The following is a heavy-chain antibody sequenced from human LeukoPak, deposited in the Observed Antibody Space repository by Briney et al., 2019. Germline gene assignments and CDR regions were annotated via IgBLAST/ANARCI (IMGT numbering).Heavy chain of an antibody. D-gene: IGHD6-13*01. V-gene: IGHV3-30*02. CDR2: IRHDGSNK. J-gene: IGHJ4*02. Sequence: PGGSLRLSCAASGFTFRRYCVHWVRQAPGKGLEGVAFIRHDGSNKYYAEAVKGRFTISRDNSKNTLYLQMNSLRAEDTAVYYCAKEPLPYYSSSYFDYWGQGTLVTVSS. CDR1: GFTFRRYC. CDR3: AKEPLPYYSSSYFDY.